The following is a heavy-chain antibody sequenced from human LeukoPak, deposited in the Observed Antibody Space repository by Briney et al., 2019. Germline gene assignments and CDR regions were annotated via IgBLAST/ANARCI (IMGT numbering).Heavy chain of an antibody. V-gene: IGHV3-21*01. D-gene: IGHD3-10*01. CDR1: GFTFSSYR. CDR2: IISSSYI. J-gene: IGHJ3*02. CDR3: ARLIAYYGSGGSVFDI. Sequence: PGGSLRLSCAASGFTFSSYRMNWVRQAPGKGLEWISSIISSSYIYYADSVKGRFTIYRDNAKNSLYLQMNSLRAEDTAVYYCARLIAYYGSGGSVFDIWGQGTMVTVSS.